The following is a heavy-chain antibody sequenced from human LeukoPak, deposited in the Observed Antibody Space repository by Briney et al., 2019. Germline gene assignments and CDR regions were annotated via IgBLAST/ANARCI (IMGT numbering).Heavy chain of an antibody. V-gene: IGHV3-30*02. CDR1: GFTFSSYG. J-gene: IGHJ4*02. Sequence: GGSLRLSCAASGFTFSSYGMHWVRQAPGKGLEWVAFIRYDGSNKYYADSVRGRFTISRDNAKNTLYLQMNSLRDEDTAMYYCARVGREYSNSSPPDYWGQGTLVTVSS. CDR3: ARVGREYSNSSPPDY. CDR2: IRYDGSNK. D-gene: IGHD6-6*01.